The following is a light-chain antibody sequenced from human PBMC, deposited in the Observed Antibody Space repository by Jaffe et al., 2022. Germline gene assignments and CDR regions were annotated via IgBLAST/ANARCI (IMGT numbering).Light chain of an antibody. CDR1: QSITYTS. Sequence: EIVLTQSPGTLSLSPGERATLSCRASQSITYTSLTWYQQKPGQAPRLLIYGASSRATGIPDRFSGSGSGTDFTLTISRLEPEDFAVYYCQQYDGSSWTFGQGTKVEIK. CDR2: GAS. J-gene: IGKJ1*01. V-gene: IGKV3-20*01. CDR3: QQYDGSSWT.